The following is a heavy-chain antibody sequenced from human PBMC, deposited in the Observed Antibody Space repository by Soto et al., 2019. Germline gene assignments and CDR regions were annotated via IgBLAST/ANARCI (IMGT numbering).Heavy chain of an antibody. CDR2: ISGSGGST. CDR3: AKDGGDFWSGYSRLNYFDP. V-gene: IGHV3-23*01. J-gene: IGHJ5*02. CDR1: GFTFNNYA. Sequence: QPVGSLRLSCAASGFTFNNYAMNWVRQAPGKGLEWVSAISGSGGSTNYADSVKGRFTISRDNSKNTLYLQMNTLRAEDTAVYYCAKDGGDFWSGYSRLNYFDPWGQGTLVTVSS. D-gene: IGHD3-3*01.